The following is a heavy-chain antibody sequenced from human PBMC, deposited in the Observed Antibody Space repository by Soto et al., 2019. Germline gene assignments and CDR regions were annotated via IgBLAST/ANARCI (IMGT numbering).Heavy chain of an antibody. J-gene: IGHJ6*03. CDR3: AREPQGITIFGVVIESYYYYMDV. CDR1: GFTFSSYG. D-gene: IGHD3-3*01. Sequence: PGGSLRLSCAASGFTFSSYGMHWVRQAPGKGLEWVAVIWYDGSNKYYADSVKGRFTISRDNSKNTLYLQMNSLRAEDTAVYYCAREPQGITIFGVVIESYYYYMDVWGKGTTVTVSS. V-gene: IGHV3-33*01. CDR2: IWYDGSNK.